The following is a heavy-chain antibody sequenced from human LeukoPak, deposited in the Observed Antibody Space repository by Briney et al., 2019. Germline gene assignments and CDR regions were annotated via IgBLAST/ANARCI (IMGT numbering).Heavy chain of an antibody. Sequence: SVKVSCKASGGTFNSYAISWVRQAPGQGLEWVGAIIPIFVTANYAQKFQGRVTITADESTSTAYMELSSLRSEDTAVYYCARGGYYDSSGYSWGQGTLVTVSS. J-gene: IGHJ4*02. CDR2: IIPIFVTA. V-gene: IGHV1-69*13. D-gene: IGHD3-22*01. CDR1: GGTFNSYA. CDR3: ARGGYYDSSGYS.